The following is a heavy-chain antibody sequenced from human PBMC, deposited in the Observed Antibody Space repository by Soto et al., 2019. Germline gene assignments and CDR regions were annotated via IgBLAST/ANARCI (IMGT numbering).Heavy chain of an antibody. J-gene: IGHJ4*02. CDR1: GFTFSSYA. V-gene: IGHV3-23*01. Sequence: PGRSLRLSCSAAGFTFSSYAMSWVRQAPEKGLGWDSTISGSGGSTYYGSSVKGRFTISRDKSKNTLYLQMNSLRAEDTAVYYCAKVDPYYFDYWGQGTMVTASS. CDR3: AKVDPYYFDY. CDR2: ISGSGGST.